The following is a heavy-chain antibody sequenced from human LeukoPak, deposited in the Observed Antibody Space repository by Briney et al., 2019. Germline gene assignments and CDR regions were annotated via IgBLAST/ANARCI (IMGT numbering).Heavy chain of an antibody. J-gene: IGHJ4*02. CDR2: IKSKTDGGTI. D-gene: IGHD3-10*01. CDR1: GFTLSNVW. CDR3: TAGVSRGD. V-gene: IGHV3-15*01. Sequence: GGSLRLSCAASGFTLSNVWMSWVRQAAGKGLEWVGRIKSKTDGGTIDYAAPVKDRFTISRDDSKNTLFLEMNSLKTEDTAVYYCTAGVSRGDWGQGTLVTVSS.